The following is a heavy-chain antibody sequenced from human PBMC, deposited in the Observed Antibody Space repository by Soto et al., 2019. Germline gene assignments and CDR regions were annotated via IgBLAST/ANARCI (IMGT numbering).Heavy chain of an antibody. CDR3: ERGGTEMTAGMYV. D-gene: IGHD2-21*02. Sequence: SETLSLTCPVPGCSISSYYWIQIRQLARKGLDWIGRIYTSGSTNYNPSLQSRVTMQVETTKKQCSLNVSSVAAAHTDAYLCERGGTEMTAGMYVWGQGTKITVYS. J-gene: IGHJ6*02. CDR1: GCSISSYY. V-gene: IGHV4-4*07. CDR2: IYTSGST.